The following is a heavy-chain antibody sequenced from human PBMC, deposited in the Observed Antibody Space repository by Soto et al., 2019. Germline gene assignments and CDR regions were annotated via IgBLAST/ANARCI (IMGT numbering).Heavy chain of an antibody. CDR2: IYYSGST. CDR3: ARGFITTVRGVSGMDV. J-gene: IGHJ6*02. V-gene: IGHV4-59*01. Sequence: PSETLSLTCTVSGDSISNYYWNWIRQPPGKGLEWIGYIYYSGSTVYNPSLKSRVAISVDTSKNKKQFSLKLRSVTAADTAMYYCARGFITTVRGVSGMDVWGQGTTVTVSS. CDR1: GDSISNYY. D-gene: IGHD3-10*01.